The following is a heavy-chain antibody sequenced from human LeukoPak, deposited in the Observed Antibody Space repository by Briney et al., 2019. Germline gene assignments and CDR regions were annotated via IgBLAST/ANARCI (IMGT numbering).Heavy chain of an antibody. CDR2: ISSSGSYI. V-gene: IGHV3-21*01. Sequence: GGSLRLSCAASRFTFSSYSMNWVRQAPGKGLEWVSSISSSGSYIYYADSVKGRFTISRDNAKNSLYLQMNSLRAEDTAVYYCARSSGYYKYYFDYWGQGTLVTVSS. CDR1: RFTFSSYS. J-gene: IGHJ4*02. D-gene: IGHD3-22*01. CDR3: ARSSGYYKYYFDY.